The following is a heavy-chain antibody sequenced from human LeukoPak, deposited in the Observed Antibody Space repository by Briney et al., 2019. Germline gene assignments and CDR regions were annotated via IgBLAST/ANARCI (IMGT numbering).Heavy chain of an antibody. Sequence: SQTLSLTCTVSGGSISSGGYYWSWTRQHPGKGLEWIGYIYYSGSTYYNPSLKSRVTISVDTSKNQFSLKLSSVTAADTAVYYCARDSGYGMDVWGQGTTVTVSS. CDR3: ARDSGYGMDV. J-gene: IGHJ6*02. V-gene: IGHV4-31*03. CDR1: GGSISSGGYY. CDR2: IYYSGST. D-gene: IGHD6-19*01.